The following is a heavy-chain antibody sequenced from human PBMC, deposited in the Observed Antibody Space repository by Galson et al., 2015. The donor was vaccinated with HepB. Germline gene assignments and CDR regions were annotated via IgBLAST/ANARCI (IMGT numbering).Heavy chain of an antibody. CDR2: ISTDSSYI. Sequence: SLRLSCAASGFTFSNYHMNWVRQAPGKGLEWVSSISTDSSYIYYADSVKGRFTISRDNAKNSLYLQMNSLRAEDTAVYYCARDPPLGTPFDYWGQGTLVTVSP. CDR1: GFTFSNYH. CDR3: ARDPPLGTPFDY. J-gene: IGHJ4*02. D-gene: IGHD7-27*01. V-gene: IGHV3-21*01.